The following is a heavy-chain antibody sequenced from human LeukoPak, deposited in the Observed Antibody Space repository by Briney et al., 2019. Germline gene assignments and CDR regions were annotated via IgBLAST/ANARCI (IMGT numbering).Heavy chain of an antibody. CDR3: AKAPVTTCRGAFCYPFDY. J-gene: IGHJ4*02. V-gene: IGHV3-23*01. Sequence: GGSLRLSCAASGFTLSSYAMSWVRQAPGKGLEWVSAISDAGNTYHADSVKGRFTISRDSSKNTLFLQMNRLRPEDAAVYYCAKAPVTTCRGAFCYPFDYWGLGTLVTVSS. CDR1: GFTLSSYA. D-gene: IGHD2-15*01. CDR2: ISDAGNT.